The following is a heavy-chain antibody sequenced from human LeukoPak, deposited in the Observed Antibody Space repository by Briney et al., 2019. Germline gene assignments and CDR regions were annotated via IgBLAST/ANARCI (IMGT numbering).Heavy chain of an antibody. CDR1: GFTFSTYF. J-gene: IGHJ3*02. CDR2: IASDGSHT. D-gene: IGHD2-21*01. Sequence: GRSLRLSCAVSGFTFSTYFMHWVRQAPGKGLEWVADIASDGSHTFYVESVKGRFTISRDNSKNTLYLQMNSLRAEETAVYFCARERKDTILHSGAFDIWGQGTMVTVSS. V-gene: IGHV3-30-3*01. CDR3: ARERKDTILHSGAFDI.